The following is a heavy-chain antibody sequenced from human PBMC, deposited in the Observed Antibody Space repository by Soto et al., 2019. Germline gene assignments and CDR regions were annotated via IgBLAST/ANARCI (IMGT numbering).Heavy chain of an antibody. CDR3: AKGERGFQGIFHH. CDR2: ISYDGSNK. CDR1: GFTFSSYG. Sequence: PGGSLRLSCAASGFTFSSYGMHWVRQAPGKGLEWVAVISYDGSNKYYADSVKGRFTISRDNSKNTLYLQMNSLRAEDTAVYYCAKGERGFQGIFHHWGQGTLVTVSS. V-gene: IGHV3-30*18. J-gene: IGHJ4*02.